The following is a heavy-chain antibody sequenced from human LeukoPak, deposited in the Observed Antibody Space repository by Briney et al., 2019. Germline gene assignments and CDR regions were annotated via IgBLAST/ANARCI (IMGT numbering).Heavy chain of an antibody. Sequence: PGRSLRLSCAASGFTFSSYAMSWVRQAPGKGLEWVSAISGSGGSTYYADSVKGRFTISRDNSKNTLYLQMNSLRAEDTAVYYCAKEGYSSGWYSGYFQHWGQGTLVTVSS. J-gene: IGHJ1*01. CDR2: ISGSGGST. CDR3: AKEGYSSGWYSGYFQH. D-gene: IGHD6-19*01. V-gene: IGHV3-23*01. CDR1: GFTFSSYA.